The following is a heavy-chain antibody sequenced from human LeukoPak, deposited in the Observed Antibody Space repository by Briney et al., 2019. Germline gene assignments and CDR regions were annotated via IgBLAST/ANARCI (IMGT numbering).Heavy chain of an antibody. CDR2: ISYHRSNK. CDR1: GFTFSTYG. D-gene: IGHD5-24*01. J-gene: IGHJ4*02. Sequence: GGSLRLSCAASGFTFSTYGMSWVRQAPGKGLEWVALISYHRSNKYNADSVKGRFTISRDNSKNTLYLQMNSLRAEDTAVYYCARDRGGDGYITGMDYWGQGTLVTVSS. V-gene: IGHV3-30*03. CDR3: ARDRGGDGYITGMDY.